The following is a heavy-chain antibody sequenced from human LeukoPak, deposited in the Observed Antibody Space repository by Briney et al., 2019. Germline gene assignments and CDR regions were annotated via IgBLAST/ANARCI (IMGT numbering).Heavy chain of an antibody. Sequence: PSETLFLTCTVSGASISSNSHYWGWIRQPPGKGLEWIGSINYGGKTYYNLSLKSRVTILVDTSKNQFSLKLSSVTAADTAVYYCASSPEDYDIFSWGQGTTVTVSS. CDR2: INYGGKT. V-gene: IGHV4-39*07. J-gene: IGHJ6*02. CDR1: GASISSNSHY. CDR3: ASSPEDYDIFS. D-gene: IGHD3-9*01.